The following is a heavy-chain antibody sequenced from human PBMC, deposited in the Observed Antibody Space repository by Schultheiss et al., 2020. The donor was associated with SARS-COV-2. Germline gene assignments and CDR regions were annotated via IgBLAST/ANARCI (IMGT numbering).Heavy chain of an antibody. D-gene: IGHD4-17*01. CDR1: GYTFTSYY. Sequence: ASVKVSCKASGYTFTSYYMHWVRQAPGQGLEWMGIINPSGGSTSYAQKFQGRVTMTSDTSTSTVYMELSSLRSEDTAVYYCASSNMTTVTTDVWGKGTTVTVSS. CDR3: ASSNMTTVTTDV. CDR2: INPSGGST. V-gene: IGHV1-46*03. J-gene: IGHJ6*04.